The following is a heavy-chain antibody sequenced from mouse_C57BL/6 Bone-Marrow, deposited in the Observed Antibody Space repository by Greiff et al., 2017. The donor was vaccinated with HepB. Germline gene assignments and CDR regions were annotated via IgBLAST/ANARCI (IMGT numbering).Heavy chain of an antibody. CDR2: IDPSDSET. CDR1: GYTFTSYW. CDR3: AREGRSAWFAC. Sequence: QVQLQQPGAELVRPGSSVKLSCKASGYTFTSYWMHWVKQRPIQGLEWIGNIDPSDSETHYNQKFKDKATLTVDKSSSTAYMQLSSLTSEDSAVYCCAREGRSAWFACWGKGTLVTVSA. D-gene: IGHD1-1*01. V-gene: IGHV1-52*01. J-gene: IGHJ3*01.